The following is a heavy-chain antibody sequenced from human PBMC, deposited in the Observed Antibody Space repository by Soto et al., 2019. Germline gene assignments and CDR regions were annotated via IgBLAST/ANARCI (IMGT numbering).Heavy chain of an antibody. Sequence: GGSLRLSCAASGFTFSSYSMNWVRQAPGKGLEWVSYISSSSSTIYYADSVKGRFTISRDNAKNSLYLQMNSLRDEDTAVYYCERMGLRLFPDSSYYYYGMDVWGQGTTVTVSS. CDR1: GFTFSSYS. V-gene: IGHV3-48*02. J-gene: IGHJ6*02. D-gene: IGHD3-16*01. CDR2: ISSSSSTI. CDR3: ERMGLRLFPDSSYYYYGMDV.